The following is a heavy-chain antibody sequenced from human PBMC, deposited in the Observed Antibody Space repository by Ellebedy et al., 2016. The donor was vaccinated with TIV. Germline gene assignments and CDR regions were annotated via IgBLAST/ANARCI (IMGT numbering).Heavy chain of an antibody. CDR1: GCSISSSIYY. Sequence: MPSEILSLTCAVSGCSISSSIYYWGWIRPPPGKGLDCIGCIFYSGNTYYNPSLKRRLTISVDTSKDQFALKLSSVTAADTAVYYCARILRAGSDGEYFDYWGQGTQVTASS. CDR2: IFYSGNT. CDR3: ARILRAGSDGEYFDY. D-gene: IGHD3-3*01. J-gene: IGHJ4*02. V-gene: IGHV4-39*06.